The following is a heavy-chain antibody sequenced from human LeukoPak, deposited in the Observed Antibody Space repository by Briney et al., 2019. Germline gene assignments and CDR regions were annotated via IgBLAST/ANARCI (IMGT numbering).Heavy chain of an antibody. J-gene: IGHJ4*02. D-gene: IGHD3-9*01. Sequence: GGSLRLSCAASGFPFTTYAMNWVRQAPGKGLEWVAFIRPDGSNEQYADSVKGRFIISRDNSKNTLYMQMHSLTSDDTAVYYCTRGYDSRYWGQGTLVTVSS. V-gene: IGHV3-30*02. CDR1: GFPFTTYA. CDR3: TRGYDSRY. CDR2: IRPDGSNE.